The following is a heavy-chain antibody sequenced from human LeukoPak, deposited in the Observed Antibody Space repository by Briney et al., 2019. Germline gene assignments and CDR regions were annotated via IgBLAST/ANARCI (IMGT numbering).Heavy chain of an antibody. CDR2: IYYSGST. V-gene: IGHV4-59*01. Sequence: SETLSLTCTVSGGSISSYYWSWIRQPPGKGLEWIGYIYYSGSTNYNPSLKSRVTISVDTSKNQFSLKLSSVTAADTAVYYCARDYYDSSGEEHAFDIWGQGTMVTVSS. D-gene: IGHD3-22*01. CDR3: ARDYYDSSGEEHAFDI. CDR1: GGSISSYY. J-gene: IGHJ3*02.